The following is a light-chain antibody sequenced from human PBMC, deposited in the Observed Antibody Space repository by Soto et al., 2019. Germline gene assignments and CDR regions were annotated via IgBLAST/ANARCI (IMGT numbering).Light chain of an antibody. CDR3: QQYNSWLWT. J-gene: IGKJ1*01. CDR1: QSISSY. V-gene: IGKV1-39*01. Sequence: DIQMTQSPSSLSASVGDRFTSTCRASQSISSYLNWYQQKPGKAPKLLIYAASSRATGIPARFSGSGSGTEFTLTSSSLQSEDSAVYYCQQYNSWLWTFGQGTKVEIK. CDR2: AAS.